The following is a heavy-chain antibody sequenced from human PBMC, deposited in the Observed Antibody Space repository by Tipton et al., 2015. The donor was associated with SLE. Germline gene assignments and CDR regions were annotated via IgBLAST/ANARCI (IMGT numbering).Heavy chain of an antibody. J-gene: IGHJ4*02. Sequence: TLSLTCSVSGASISSSTHFWGWIRQPPGKGLEWIGYIYYGGSTNYNPSLESRVTMSVDTSKNQFSLKLRSVTAADTAVYYCARRYSSGYLFDSWGQGTLVTVSS. V-gene: IGHV4-61*05. D-gene: IGHD5-12*01. CDR1: GASISSSTHF. CDR3: ARRYSSGYLFDS. CDR2: IYYGGST.